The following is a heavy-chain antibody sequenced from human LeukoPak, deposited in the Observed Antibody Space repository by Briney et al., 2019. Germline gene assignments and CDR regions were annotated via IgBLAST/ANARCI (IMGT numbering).Heavy chain of an antibody. Sequence: SETLSLTCTVSGGSISSGSYYWSWIRQPAGKGLEWIGRIYTSGSTNYNPSLKSRVTISVDTSKNQFSLKLSSVTVADTAVYYCARAVSGYHRPAFDIWGQGTMVTVSS. CDR2: IYTSGST. J-gene: IGHJ3*02. CDR1: GGSISSGSYY. V-gene: IGHV4-61*02. D-gene: IGHD5-12*01. CDR3: ARAVSGYHRPAFDI.